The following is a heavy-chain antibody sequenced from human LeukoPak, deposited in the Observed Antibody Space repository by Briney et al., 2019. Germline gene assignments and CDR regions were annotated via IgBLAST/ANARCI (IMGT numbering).Heavy chain of an antibody. J-gene: IGHJ4*02. CDR1: GFTFNNYI. V-gene: IGHV3-21*01. D-gene: IGHD1-14*01. Sequence: GGSLRLSCAASGFTFNNYIMNWVRQAPGKGLERVSAISGSGGSTYYADSVKGRFTISRDNAKNSLYLQMNSLRAEDTAVYYCARGTLNIPGEHGAFDYWGQGTLVTVSS. CDR2: ISGSGGST. CDR3: ARGTLNIPGEHGAFDY.